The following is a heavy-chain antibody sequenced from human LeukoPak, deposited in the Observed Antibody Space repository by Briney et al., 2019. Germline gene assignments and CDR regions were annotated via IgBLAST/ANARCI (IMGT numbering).Heavy chain of an antibody. J-gene: IGHJ4*02. V-gene: IGHV3-30*18. CDR2: ISYDGSNK. Sequence: TGGSLRLSCAASGFTFSRYGMHWVSQAPGKGLEWVAVISYDGSNKYYADSVKGRFTISRDNSKNTLYLQMNSLRAEDTAVYYCAKELVVGATWDYWGQGTLVTVSS. CDR1: GFTFSRYG. CDR3: AKELVVGATWDY. D-gene: IGHD1-26*01.